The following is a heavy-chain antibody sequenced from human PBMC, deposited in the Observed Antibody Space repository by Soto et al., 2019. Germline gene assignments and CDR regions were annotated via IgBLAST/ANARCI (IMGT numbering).Heavy chain of an antibody. Sequence: SGGSLRLSCAASGLTFSNYAMSWVRQAPGKGLEWVSAISGSGGNTYYADSVKGRFTISRDNSKNTLYLQMNSLRAEDTAVYYCAKGGAGPWLVSLDYWGQGTLVTVSS. CDR3: AKGGAGPWLVSLDY. J-gene: IGHJ4*02. CDR2: ISGSGGNT. V-gene: IGHV3-23*01. D-gene: IGHD6-19*01. CDR1: GLTFSNYA.